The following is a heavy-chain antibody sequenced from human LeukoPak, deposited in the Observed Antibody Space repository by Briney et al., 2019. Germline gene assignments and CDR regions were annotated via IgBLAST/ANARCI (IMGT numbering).Heavy chain of an antibody. V-gene: IGHV1-46*01. J-gene: IGHJ4*02. CDR1: GYTFSSYY. CDR2: INPSGGST. CDR3: ARRGSSSGFDY. D-gene: IGHD6-6*01. Sequence: GASVKVSCKASGYTFSSYYMHWVRQAPGQGLEWMGVINPSGGSTTYAQKFQGRVTMTRDTSTSTVYMEVSSLRSQDRAVYYCARRGSSSGFDYWGQGTVVTVSS.